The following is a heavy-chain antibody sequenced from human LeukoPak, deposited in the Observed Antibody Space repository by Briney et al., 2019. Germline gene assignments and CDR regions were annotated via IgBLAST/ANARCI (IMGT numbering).Heavy chain of an antibody. CDR3: ARHVQDLGIKV. CDR2: IYRRGST. CDR1: GASISSSDSY. V-gene: IGHV4-39*01. Sequence: SETLSLTCTVSGASISSSDSYWSWIRPPPGNGLEWVGSIYRRGSTSYNPSLKSRVTVSDDLSKNLSSLRLSSVAAADTAVYYCARHVQDLGIKVWGQGTAVTVSS. J-gene: IGHJ6*02.